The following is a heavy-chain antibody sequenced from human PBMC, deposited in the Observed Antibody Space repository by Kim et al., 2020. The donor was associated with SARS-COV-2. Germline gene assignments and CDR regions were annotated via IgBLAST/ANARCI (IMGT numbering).Heavy chain of an antibody. Sequence: GGSLRLSCAASGFTFSNSWMSWVRQAPGKGLEWVGRIKSKTDGGTTDYAAPVKGRFTISRDDSKNTLYLQMNSLKTEDTAVYYCTTASLYYGMDVWGQGTTVTVSS. V-gene: IGHV3-15*01. CDR1: GFTFSNSW. CDR3: TTASLYYGMDV. CDR2: IKSKTDGGTT. J-gene: IGHJ6*02.